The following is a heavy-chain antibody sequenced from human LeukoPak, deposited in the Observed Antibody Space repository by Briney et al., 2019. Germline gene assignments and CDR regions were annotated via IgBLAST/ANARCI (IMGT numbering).Heavy chain of an antibody. CDR3: ATLAGYYYDSSGYPKLSSFIDY. CDR1: GRSISSNNYF. CDR2: MYYSGST. D-gene: IGHD3-22*01. V-gene: IGHV4-39*01. J-gene: IGHJ4*02. Sequence: SETLSLTCTLSGRSISSNNYFWGCIRQPRGKWLEWIGSMYYSGSTSYHRSPKTRVTMSVDPSNNQCSLKLSSVTAADTAVYYCATLAGYYYDSSGYPKLSSFIDYWGQGTLVTVSS.